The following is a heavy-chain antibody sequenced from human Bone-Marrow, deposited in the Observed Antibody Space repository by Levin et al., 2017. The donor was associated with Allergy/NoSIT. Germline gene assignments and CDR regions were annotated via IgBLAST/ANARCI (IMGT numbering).Heavy chain of an antibody. Sequence: LSLTCAASGFTFSSYWMSWVRQAPGKGLEWVANIKQDGSEKYYVDSVKGRFTISRDNAKNSLYLQMNSLRAEDTAVYYCARDRKWFGEFHLYYYYGMDVWGQGTTVTVSS. CDR3: ARDRKWFGEFHLYYYYGMDV. V-gene: IGHV3-7*01. CDR1: GFTFSSYW. D-gene: IGHD3-10*01. J-gene: IGHJ6*02. CDR2: IKQDGSEK.